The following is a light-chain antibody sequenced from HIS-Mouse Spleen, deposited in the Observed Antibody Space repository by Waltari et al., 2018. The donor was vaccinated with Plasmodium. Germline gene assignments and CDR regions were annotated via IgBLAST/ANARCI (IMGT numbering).Light chain of an antibody. CDR3: QVWDSSSDHPV. CDR2: DDS. V-gene: IGLV3-21*02. CDR1: HIGSKS. J-gene: IGLJ2*01. Sequence: SYVLTQPPSVSVAPGQTARNTCWGTHIGSKSGHWYQQKPGPAPVLVVYDDSDRPSGIPERFSGSNSGNTATLTISRVEAGDEADYYCQVWDSSSDHPVFGGGTKLTVL.